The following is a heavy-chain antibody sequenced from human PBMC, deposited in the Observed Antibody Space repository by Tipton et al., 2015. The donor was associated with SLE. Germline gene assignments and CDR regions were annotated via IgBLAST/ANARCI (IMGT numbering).Heavy chain of an antibody. V-gene: IGHV4-38-2*02. CDR2: IYHSGST. CDR3: AREGGPYDFWSDTISGFDY. D-gene: IGHD3-3*01. CDR1: GFSITSGYY. Sequence: GLVKPSETLSLTCAVSGFSITSGYYWGWIRQPPGKGLEWIGSIYHSGSTYYNPSLKSRVTISVDTSKNQFSLKLNSVIAADTAVYFCAREGGPYDFWSDTISGFDYWGQGTLVTVSS. J-gene: IGHJ4*02.